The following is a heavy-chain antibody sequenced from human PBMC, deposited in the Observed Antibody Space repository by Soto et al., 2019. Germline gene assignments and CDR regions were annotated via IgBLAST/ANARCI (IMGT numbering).Heavy chain of an antibody. CDR1: GGSISSYY. Sequence: SETLSLTCTVSGGSISSYYWSWIRQPPGKGLEWIGYIYYSGSTNYNPSLKSRVTISVDTSKNQFSLKLSSVTAADTAVYYCARLRRYSYGYWYFDLWGRGTLVTVSS. V-gene: IGHV4-59*08. CDR3: ARLRRYSYGYWYFDL. J-gene: IGHJ2*01. CDR2: IYYSGST. D-gene: IGHD5-18*01.